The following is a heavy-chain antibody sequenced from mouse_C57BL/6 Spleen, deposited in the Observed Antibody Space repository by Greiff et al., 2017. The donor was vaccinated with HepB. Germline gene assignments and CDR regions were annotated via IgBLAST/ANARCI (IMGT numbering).Heavy chain of an antibody. J-gene: IGHJ4*01. Sequence: EVQLQQSGPELVKPGASVKIPCKASGYTFTDYNMDWVKQSHGKSLEWIGDINPNNGGTIYNQKFKGKATLTVDKSSSTAYMELRSLTSEDTAVYYYARANYEDYAMDYWGQGTSVTVSS. D-gene: IGHD2-1*01. CDR2: INPNNGGT. CDR3: ARANYEDYAMDY. CDR1: GYTFTDYN. V-gene: IGHV1-18*01.